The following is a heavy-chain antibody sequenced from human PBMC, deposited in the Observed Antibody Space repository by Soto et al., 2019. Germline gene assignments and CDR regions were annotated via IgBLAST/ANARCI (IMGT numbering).Heavy chain of an antibody. J-gene: IGHJ5*02. V-gene: IGHV4-34*01. D-gene: IGHD2-15*01. Sequence: SETLSLPCAVYGGSFSGYYWSCIRQPPGKGLEWIGEINHSGSTNYNPSLKSRVTISVDTSKNQFSLKLSSVTAADTAVDYCARKKSATNCSCGSCYSVFPPLRYNWFDPWGQGTLVTVSS. CDR1: GGSFSGYY. CDR3: ARKKSATNCSCGSCYSVFPPLRYNWFDP. CDR2: INHSGST.